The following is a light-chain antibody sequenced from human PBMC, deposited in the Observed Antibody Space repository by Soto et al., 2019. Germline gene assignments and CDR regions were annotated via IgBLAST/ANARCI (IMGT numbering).Light chain of an antibody. CDR3: STYTNSIAV. J-gene: IGLJ3*02. Sequence: QSVLTQPASVSGSPGPSITISCTGTSSDIGTYNYVSWYQQHPGKAPKLMIYEVSNRPSGVSNRFSGSKSGNTASLTISGLQAEDEAHYYCSTYTNSIAVFGAGTKVTVL. V-gene: IGLV2-14*01. CDR2: EVS. CDR1: SSDIGTYNY.